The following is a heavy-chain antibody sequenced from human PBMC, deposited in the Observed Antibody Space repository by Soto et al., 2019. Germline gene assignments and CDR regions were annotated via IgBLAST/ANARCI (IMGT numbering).Heavy chain of an antibody. J-gene: IGHJ6*02. CDR3: AKSVTAVAGTPYYYYGMDV. D-gene: IGHD6-19*01. CDR2: ISGSGGST. V-gene: IGHV3-23*01. CDR1: GFTFSSYA. Sequence: PGGSLRLSCAASGFTFSSYAMSWVRQAPGKGLEWVSAISGSGGSTYYADSVKGRFTISRDNSKNTLYLQMNSLRAEDTAVYYCAKSVTAVAGTPYYYYGMDVWGQGTTVTVSS.